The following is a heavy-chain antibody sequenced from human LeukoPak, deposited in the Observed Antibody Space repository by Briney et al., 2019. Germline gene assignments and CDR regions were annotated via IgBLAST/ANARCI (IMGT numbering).Heavy chain of an antibody. CDR3: ARDQTAAAGFLDY. Sequence: PSQTLSLTCTVSGGSISSGDYYWSWIRQPPGKGLEWIVYIYYSGRTYYNPSLKSRVTISLDTSKNQFSLKLTSVTAADTAVYYCARDQTAAAGFLDYWGQGPLVTVSS. CDR1: GGSISSGDYY. D-gene: IGHD6-13*01. J-gene: IGHJ4*02. CDR2: IYYSGRT. V-gene: IGHV4-30-4*08.